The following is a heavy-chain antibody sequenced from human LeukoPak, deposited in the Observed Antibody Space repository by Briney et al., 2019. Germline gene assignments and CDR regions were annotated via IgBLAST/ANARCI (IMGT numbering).Heavy chain of an antibody. J-gene: IGHJ4*02. D-gene: IGHD6-19*01. CDR1: GFTFSSYA. Sequence: GGSLRLSCAASGFTFSSYAMHWVRQAPGKGREWVAVISYDGSNKYYADSVKGRFTISRDNSKNTLYLQMNSLRAEDTAVYYCARDDSSRSGGFDYWGQGTLVTVSS. CDR3: ARDDSSRSGGFDY. V-gene: IGHV3-30-3*01. CDR2: ISYDGSNK.